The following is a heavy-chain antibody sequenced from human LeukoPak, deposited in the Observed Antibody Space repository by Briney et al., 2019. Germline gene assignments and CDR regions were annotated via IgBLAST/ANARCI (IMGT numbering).Heavy chain of an antibody. CDR3: AKGYYYYGSGSFYYFDY. D-gene: IGHD3-10*01. CDR1: GFTFSSYS. J-gene: IGHJ4*02. CDR2: IYSGGST. V-gene: IGHV3-23*03. Sequence: GGSLRLSCAASGFTFSSYSMNWVRQAPGKGLEWVSVIYSGGSTYYADSVKGRFTISRDNSKNTLYLQMNGLRAEDTAVYYCAKGYYYYGSGSFYYFDYWGQGTLVTVSS.